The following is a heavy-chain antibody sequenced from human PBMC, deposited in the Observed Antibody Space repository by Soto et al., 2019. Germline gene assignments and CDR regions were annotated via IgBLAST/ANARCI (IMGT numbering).Heavy chain of an antibody. Sequence: PSETLSLTXTVSSGSINSFYWAWMRQPAGKGLEWIGRIHSSGTTNYNPSLSSRVTMSVDPSKNQFPLRLTSVTAADTAVYYCARDRIIGTSYSDYWGQGILVTVSS. D-gene: IGHD1-7*01. CDR3: ARDRIIGTSYSDY. CDR2: IHSSGTT. J-gene: IGHJ4*02. CDR1: SGSINSFY. V-gene: IGHV4-4*07.